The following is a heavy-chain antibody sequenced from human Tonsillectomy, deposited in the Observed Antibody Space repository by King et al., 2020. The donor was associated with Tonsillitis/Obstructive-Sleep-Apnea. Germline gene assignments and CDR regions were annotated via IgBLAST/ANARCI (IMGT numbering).Heavy chain of an antibody. CDR1: GYTFTSYG. CDR2: ISAYNDNT. J-gene: IGHJ6*03. D-gene: IGHD1-1*01. V-gene: IGHV1-18*01. Sequence: QLVQSGAEVKKPGASVKVSCKASGYTFTSYGTSWLRQAPGQGLDWMGVISAYNDNTKYAPMFQGKFTMTTDTSTSTAYMELMSLRSDDTAVYYCARNWNWNSYYYYMDVWGKGTTVTVSS. CDR3: ARNWNWNSYYYYMDV.